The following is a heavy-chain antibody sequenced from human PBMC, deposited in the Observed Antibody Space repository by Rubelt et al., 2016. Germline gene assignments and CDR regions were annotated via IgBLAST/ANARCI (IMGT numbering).Heavy chain of an antibody. J-gene: IGHJ4*02. CDR2: ISYDGSNK. V-gene: IGHV3-30*09. D-gene: IGHD2-15*01. Sequence: GLEWVAVISYDGSNKYYADSVKGRFAISRDNSKNTLYLQMNSLRAEDTAVYYCAREWWLTYWGQGTLVTVSS. CDR3: AREWWLTY.